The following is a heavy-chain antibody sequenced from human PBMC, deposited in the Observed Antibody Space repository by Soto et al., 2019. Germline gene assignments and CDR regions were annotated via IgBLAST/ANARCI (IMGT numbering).Heavy chain of an antibody. V-gene: IGHV1-69*06. CDR1: GGTFSSYA. CDR3: ARSGFTIFGVVIEPQSGTYYYYGMDV. CDR2: IIPIFGTA. D-gene: IGHD3-3*01. J-gene: IGHJ6*02. Sequence: ASVKVSCKASGGTFSSYAISWVRQAPGQGLEWMGGIIPIFGTANYAQRFQGRVTITADKSTSTAYMELSSLRSEDTAVYYCARSGFTIFGVVIEPQSGTYYYYGMDVWGQGTTVTVS.